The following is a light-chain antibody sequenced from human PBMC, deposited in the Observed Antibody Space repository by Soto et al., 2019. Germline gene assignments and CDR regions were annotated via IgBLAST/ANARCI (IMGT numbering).Light chain of an antibody. J-gene: IGKJ4*01. CDR3: QQFGGSPPRLT. CDR1: QSVSSSY. CDR2: ATS. Sequence: ESVLTQSPGTLSLSPGERATLSCRASQSVSSSYLAWYQQKPGQAPRLLIYATSSRVTGVPDRFSRSGSGTDFPLTLNRLEPEDFAVYYCQQFGGSPPRLTFGGGTKVEIK. V-gene: IGKV3-20*01.